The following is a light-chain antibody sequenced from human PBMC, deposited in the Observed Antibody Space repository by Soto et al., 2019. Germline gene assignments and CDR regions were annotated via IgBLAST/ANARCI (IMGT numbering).Light chain of an antibody. J-gene: IGLJ2*01. CDR3: CAFVRSNALL. Sequence: QSALTQPPSASGSAGHSVTIPCTGTGIDDYDYNFVSWYQHHPGKVPKLIIFEVNKRPSGVPDRFSGSKSGTTASLTVSGLQADDEADYYCCAFVRSNALLFGGGTKLTVL. CDR1: GIDDYDYNF. CDR2: EVN. V-gene: IGLV2-8*01.